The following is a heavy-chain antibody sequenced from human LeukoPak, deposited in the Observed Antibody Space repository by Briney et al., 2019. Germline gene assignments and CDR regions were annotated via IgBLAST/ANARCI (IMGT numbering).Heavy chain of an antibody. CDR3: ARDIYGSGSYYRYFDY. V-gene: IGHV3-48*01. Sequence: QSGGSLRLSCAASGFTFSSYSMNWVLQAPGKGLEWVSYISSGSSTIYYADSVKGRFTISRDNAKNSLYLQMNSLRAEDTAVYYCARDIYGSGSYYRYFDYWGQGTLVTVSS. CDR2: ISSGSSTI. CDR1: GFTFSSYS. D-gene: IGHD3-10*01. J-gene: IGHJ4*02.